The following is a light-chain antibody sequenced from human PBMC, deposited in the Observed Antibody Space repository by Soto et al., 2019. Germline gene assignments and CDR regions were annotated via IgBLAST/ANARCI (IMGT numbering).Light chain of an antibody. CDR1: SSDVGGYNY. J-gene: IGLJ2*01. CDR3: SSYTSSSTHVV. CDR2: DVS. V-gene: IGLV2-14*01. Sequence: QSALTQPDSVSGSPGQSITISCTGTSSDVGGYNYVSWYQQHPGKAPKLMIYDVSNRPSGVSNRFSGSKSGNTASLTISGLQAEDEAEYYCSSYTSSSTHVVFGGGTQLTV.